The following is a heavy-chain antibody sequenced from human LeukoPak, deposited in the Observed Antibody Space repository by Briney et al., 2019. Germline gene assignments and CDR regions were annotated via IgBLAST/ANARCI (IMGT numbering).Heavy chain of an antibody. J-gene: IGHJ5*02. CDR2: ISAYNGNA. CDR1: GYTFTSYG. D-gene: IGHD2/OR15-2a*01. V-gene: IGHV1-18*03. CDR3: LLDWFDP. Sequence: ASVKVSCKASGYTFTSYGISWVPQAPGHGLEWMGWISAYNGNANYAQKLQCRVTMTTDTSTSTAYMELRSLRSDDMAVYYCLLDWFDPWGQGTLVTVSS.